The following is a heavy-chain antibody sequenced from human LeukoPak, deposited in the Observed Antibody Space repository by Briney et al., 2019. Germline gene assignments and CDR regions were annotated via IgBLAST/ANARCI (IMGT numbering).Heavy chain of an antibody. CDR1: GFTFSSYG. Sequence: GRSLRLSCAASGFTFSSYGMHWVRQAPGKGLEGGAGIWYDGSNNFYADSVKGRFTISRDNSNNTLYLQMNSLRAEDTAVYYCAKELGDSECDYWGQGTLVTVS. V-gene: IGHV3-30*18. D-gene: IGHD2-21*02. CDR2: IWYDGSNN. CDR3: AKELGDSECDY. J-gene: IGHJ4*02.